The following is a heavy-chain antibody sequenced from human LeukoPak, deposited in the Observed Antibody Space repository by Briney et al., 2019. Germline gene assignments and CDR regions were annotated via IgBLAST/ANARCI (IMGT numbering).Heavy chain of an antibody. CDR2: SNPSAGST. CDR1: GYTLTNYY. Sequence: GASVKLSCKASGYTLTNYYMHWVRQAPGPGIEREGISNPSAGSTKYAEKFQGRGTKTTDTSTSTLYMELSSLRYADPAVYYCTGEGKALKYFDYWGQGTLVTVSS. V-gene: IGHV1-46*01. J-gene: IGHJ4*02. CDR3: TGEGKALKYFDY.